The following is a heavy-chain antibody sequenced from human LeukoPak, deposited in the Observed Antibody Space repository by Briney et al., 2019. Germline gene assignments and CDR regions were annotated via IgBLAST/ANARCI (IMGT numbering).Heavy chain of an antibody. Sequence: GGSLRLSCAASGFNYDSYRMSWVRQAPGKGLEWVANIKEDGSEKYYVDSVKGRFTISRDNAKNSVYLQMNSLRAEDTAVYYCARRKTGHSVFENWGQGTLVIVSS. V-gene: IGHV3-7*01. CDR1: GFNYDSYR. J-gene: IGHJ4*02. D-gene: IGHD7-27*01. CDR3: ARRKTGHSVFEN. CDR2: IKEDGSEK.